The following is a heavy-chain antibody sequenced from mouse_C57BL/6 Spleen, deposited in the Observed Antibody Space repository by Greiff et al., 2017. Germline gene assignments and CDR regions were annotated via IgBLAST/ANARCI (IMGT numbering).Heavy chain of an antibody. CDR1: GYTFTDYY. D-gene: IGHD1-1*01. Sequence: VQRVESGAELVRPGASVKLSCKASGYTFTDYYINWVKQRPGQGLEWIARIYPGSGNTYYNEKFKGKATLTADKSSSTAYMQLSSLTSEDSAVYFCARSSTVPLYYCAMDYWGQGTSVTVSS. J-gene: IGHJ4*01. V-gene: IGHV1-76*01. CDR2: IYPGSGNT. CDR3: ARSSTVPLYYCAMDY.